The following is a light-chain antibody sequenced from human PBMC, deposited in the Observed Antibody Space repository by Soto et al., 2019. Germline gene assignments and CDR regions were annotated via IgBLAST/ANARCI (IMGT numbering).Light chain of an antibody. V-gene: IGKV1-5*01. CDR1: QSIRYY. CDR3: QHHNSYSQT. J-gene: IGKJ1*01. Sequence: DIQLTQSPPTLSASAGDRVTITCRASQSIRYYLAWYQQMPGKAPKLLIYGACSLQSGVPSRFSGSGSGTEFTLTISSLQPDDFATYFCQHHNSYSQTFGQGTKWISN. CDR2: GAC.